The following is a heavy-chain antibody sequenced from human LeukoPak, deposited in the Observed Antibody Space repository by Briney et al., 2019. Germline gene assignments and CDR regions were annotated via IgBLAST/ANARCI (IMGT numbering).Heavy chain of an antibody. D-gene: IGHD3-22*01. V-gene: IGHV3-74*01. CDR2: INSDGSST. Sequence: PGGSLRLSCAASGFTFSSYWMHWVRQAPGKGLVWVLRINSDGSSTSYADSVKGRFTISRDNAKNTLYLQMNSLRAEDTAVYYCARDRPYYYDSSLDYWGQGTLVTVSS. J-gene: IGHJ4*02. CDR3: ARDRPYYYDSSLDY. CDR1: GFTFSSYW.